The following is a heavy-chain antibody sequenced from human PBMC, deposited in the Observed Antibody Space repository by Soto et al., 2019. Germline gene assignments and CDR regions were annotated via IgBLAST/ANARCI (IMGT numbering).Heavy chain of an antibody. D-gene: IGHD5-12*01. J-gene: IGHJ5*02. CDR1: SGSISNYY. Sequence: QVQLQESGPGLVKPSETLSLTCTVSSGSISNYYWSWIQQPPGKGLERIGYIYYSGSTNYNPSLKSRVTISVDTSKNQFSLKMSSVTAADTAVYSCARHLRSNVRFENWGQGTLVTVSS. V-gene: IGHV4-59*08. CDR3: ARHLRSNVRFEN. CDR2: IYYSGST.